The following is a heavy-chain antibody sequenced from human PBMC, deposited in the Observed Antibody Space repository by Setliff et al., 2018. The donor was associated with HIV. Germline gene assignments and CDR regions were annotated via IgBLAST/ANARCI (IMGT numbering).Heavy chain of an antibody. CDR2: IYTSGNT. CDR3: ARELYYYASSTRGYFDY. CDR1: GGSISSDNYY. J-gene: IGHJ4*02. Sequence: SETLSLTCTVSGGSISSDNYYWSWIRQPAGKGLGWIGRIYTSGNTKYNPSLKSRVTISVDTSKNQLSLKLSSVTAADTAVYYCARELYYYASSTRGYFDYWGQGTLVTVSS. V-gene: IGHV4-61*02. D-gene: IGHD3-22*01.